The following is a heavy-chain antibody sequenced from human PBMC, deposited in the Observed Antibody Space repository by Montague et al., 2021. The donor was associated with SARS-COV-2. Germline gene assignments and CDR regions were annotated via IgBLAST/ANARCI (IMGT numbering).Heavy chain of an antibody. D-gene: IGHD2-2*01. Sequence: SLRLSCAASGFTVSSNHMSWVRQAPGKGLEWVSVIYSGGTTYYADSVKGRFTNSRDNSKNTLYLQMNSLRAEDTAVYYCARALSFSNWFDPWGQGTLVTVSS. CDR1: GFTVSSNH. V-gene: IGHV3-66*01. CDR3: ARALSFSNWFDP. CDR2: IYSGGTT. J-gene: IGHJ5*02.